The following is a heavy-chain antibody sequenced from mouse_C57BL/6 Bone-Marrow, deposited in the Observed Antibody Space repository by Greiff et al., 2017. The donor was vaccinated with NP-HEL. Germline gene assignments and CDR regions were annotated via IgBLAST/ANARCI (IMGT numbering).Heavy chain of an antibody. V-gene: IGHV14-3*01. D-gene: IGHD1-1*01. CDR2: IDPANGNT. CDR1: GFNIKNTY. Sequence: VQLKESVAELVRPGASVKLSCTASGFNIKNTYMHWVKQRPEQGLEWIGRIDPANGNTKYAPKFQGKATITADTSSNTAYLQLSSLTSEDTAIYYCARGGYYYGSSYVKNYAMDYWGQGTSVTVSS. J-gene: IGHJ4*01. CDR3: ARGGYYYGSSYVKNYAMDY.